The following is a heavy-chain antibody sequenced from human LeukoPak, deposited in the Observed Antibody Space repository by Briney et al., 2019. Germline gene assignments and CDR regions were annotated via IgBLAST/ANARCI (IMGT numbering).Heavy chain of an antibody. D-gene: IGHD1-7*01. CDR1: GYSFTNYW. CDR2: IYPGDSGT. J-gene: IGHJ5*02. CDR3: AKLGGPVVTGTSGWFDP. Sequence: GESLKISCKGSGYSFTNYWIGWVRQMPGKGLEWMGIIYPGDSGTRYSPSFQGQVTISADKSITTAYLQWSSLKASDTAMYYCAKLGGPVVTGTSGWFDPWGQGTLVTVSS. V-gene: IGHV5-51*01.